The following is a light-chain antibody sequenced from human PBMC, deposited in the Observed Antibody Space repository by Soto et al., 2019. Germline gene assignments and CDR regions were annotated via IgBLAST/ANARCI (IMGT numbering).Light chain of an antibody. Sequence: QSALTQPPSASGSPGQSVTISCTRTSSDVGGYNYVSWYQQHPGKAPKLMIYEVSKRPSGVPDRFSGSKSGNTASLTVSGLQAEDEADYYCSSYVGSNNLVFGGGTKLTVL. CDR2: EVS. J-gene: IGLJ2*01. V-gene: IGLV2-8*01. CDR3: SSYVGSNNLV. CDR1: SSDVGGYNY.